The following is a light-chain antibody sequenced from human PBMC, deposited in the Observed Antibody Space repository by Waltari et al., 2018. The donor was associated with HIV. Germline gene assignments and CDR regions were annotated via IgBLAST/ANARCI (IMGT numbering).Light chain of an antibody. V-gene: IGKV3-11*01. J-gene: IGKJ4*01. CDR2: EAS. Sequence: VLPQSPATLSLSPGERATLSCRASQSVNRYLAWFQQKPGQAPRLLIYEASNRATGIPARFSGSGSGTDFTLTIASLEPEDFAIYYCQQRSNWPLTCGGGTKVEIK. CDR3: QQRSNWPLT. CDR1: QSVNRY.